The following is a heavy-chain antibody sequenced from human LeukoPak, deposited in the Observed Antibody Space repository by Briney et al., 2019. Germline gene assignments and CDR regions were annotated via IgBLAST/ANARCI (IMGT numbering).Heavy chain of an antibody. CDR3: ARGSESTMIVVVTYMDV. CDR2: MNPNSGST. CDR1: GYTFTSYD. D-gene: IGHD3-22*01. J-gene: IGHJ6*02. V-gene: IGHV1-8*01. Sequence: AASVKVSCKASGYTFTSYDINWLRQATGQGLEWMGWMNPNSGSTGYAQKFQGRVTMTRNTSISTAYMELSSLRSEDTAVYYCARGSESTMIVVVTYMDVWGQGTTVTVSS.